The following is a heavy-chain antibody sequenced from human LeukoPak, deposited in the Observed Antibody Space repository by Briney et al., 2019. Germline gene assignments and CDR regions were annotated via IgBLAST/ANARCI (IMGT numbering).Heavy chain of an antibody. CDR3: AGSLIPLWSIDY. J-gene: IGHJ4*02. CDR1: GGSISSGDYY. Sequence: PSQTLSLTCTVSGGSISSGDYYWSWIRQPPGKGLEWIGYIYYRGSTYYNPSLKSRVTISVDTSKNQFSLKLSSVTAADTAVYYCAGSLIPLWSIDYWGQGTLVTVSS. V-gene: IGHV4-30-4*01. CDR2: IYYRGST. D-gene: IGHD5-18*01.